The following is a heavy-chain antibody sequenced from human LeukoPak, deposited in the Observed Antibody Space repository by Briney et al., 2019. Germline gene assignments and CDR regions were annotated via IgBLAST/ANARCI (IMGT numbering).Heavy chain of an antibody. CDR1: GFTFSSYS. J-gene: IGHJ5*02. CDR3: ARDLPDYYDSSGANWFDP. V-gene: IGHV3-21*01. D-gene: IGHD3-22*01. Sequence: PGGSLRLSCAASGFTFSSYSMNWVRQAPGKGLEWVSFISTSSSYIYYADSVKGRFTISRDNAKNTLYLQMNSLRAEDTAVYYCARDLPDYYDSSGANWFDPWGQGTLVTVSS. CDR2: ISTSSSYI.